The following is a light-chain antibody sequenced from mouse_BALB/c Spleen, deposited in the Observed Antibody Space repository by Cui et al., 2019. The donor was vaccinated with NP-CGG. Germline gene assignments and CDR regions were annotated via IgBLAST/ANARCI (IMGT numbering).Light chain of an antibody. V-gene: IGLV1*01. J-gene: IGLJ1*01. CDR1: TGTVTTSNY. Sequence: TCRSSTGTVTTSNYANCVQEKPDHLFTGLIGGTNNRAPGVPARFSGSLIGDKAALTITGAQTEDEAIYFCVLWYSNHRGFRGGTKTDCP. CDR3: VLWYSNHRG. CDR2: GTN.